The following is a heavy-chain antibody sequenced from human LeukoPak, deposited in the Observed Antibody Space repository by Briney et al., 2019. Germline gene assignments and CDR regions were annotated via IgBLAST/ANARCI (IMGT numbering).Heavy chain of an antibody. J-gene: IGHJ4*02. D-gene: IGHD6-19*01. CDR3: AQTTGWPGFDF. CDR2: IYNSRNT. CDR1: GASTSDKY. Sequence: PSETLSLTCSASGASTSDKYWSWIRQSPGRTLEWIGHIYNSRNTKYNPSLTSRVTISVDTSKHQFSLSLTSVTAADTAMYYCAQTTGWPGFDFWGPGALVTVSS. V-gene: IGHV4-59*08.